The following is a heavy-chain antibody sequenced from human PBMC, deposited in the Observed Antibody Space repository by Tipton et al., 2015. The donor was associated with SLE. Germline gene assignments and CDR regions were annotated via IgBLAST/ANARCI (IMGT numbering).Heavy chain of an antibody. Sequence: TLSLTCAVSGGSISSSNWWSWVRQPPGKGLEWIGEIYHSGSTSYNPSLKSRVTISVDKSKNQFSLKLSSVTAADTAVYYCARAVTTVVTRAYWYFDLWGRGTLVTVSS. CDR2: IYHSGST. J-gene: IGHJ2*01. V-gene: IGHV4-4*02. D-gene: IGHD4-23*01. CDR1: GGSISSSNW. CDR3: ARAVTTVVTRAYWYFDL.